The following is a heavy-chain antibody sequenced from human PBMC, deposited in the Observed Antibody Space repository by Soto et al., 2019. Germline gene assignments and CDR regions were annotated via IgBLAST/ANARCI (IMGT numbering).Heavy chain of an antibody. CDR2: IIPIFGTA. CDR3: ARDDSLRDYYYGMDV. D-gene: IGHD4-17*01. Sequence: QVQLVQSGAEVKKPGSSVKVSCKASGGTFSSYAISWVRQAPGQGLEWMGGIIPIFGTANYAQKFQGRVKITAEESTRTAYMELSSLRSEDTAVYYCARDDSLRDYYYGMDVWGQGTTVTLSS. CDR1: GGTFSSYA. J-gene: IGHJ6*02. V-gene: IGHV1-69*12.